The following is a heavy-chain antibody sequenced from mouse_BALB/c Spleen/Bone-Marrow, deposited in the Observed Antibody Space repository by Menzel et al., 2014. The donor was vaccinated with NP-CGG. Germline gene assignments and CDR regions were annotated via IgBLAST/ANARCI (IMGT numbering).Heavy chain of an antibody. CDR1: GYTFTSYW. D-gene: IGHD2-4*01. J-gene: IGHJ2*01. V-gene: IGHV1S81*02. Sequence: QVQLQQSGAELVKPGASVKLSCKASGYTFTSYWMHWVKQRPGQGLEWIGEINPSNGRTNYNEKFKSKATLTVDKSSSTAYMQLSSLTPEDSAVYYCARERYDYDWKDYWGQGTTLTVSS. CDR3: ARERYDYDWKDY. CDR2: INPSNGRT.